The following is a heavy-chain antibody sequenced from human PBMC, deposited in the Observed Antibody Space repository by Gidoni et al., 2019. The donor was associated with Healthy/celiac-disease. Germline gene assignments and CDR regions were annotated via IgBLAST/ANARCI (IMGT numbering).Heavy chain of an antibody. Sequence: QVQLQESGPGLVKPSQTLSLTCTVSGGSISSGGYYWSWIRQHPGKGLEWIGYIYYSGRTYYHPSLKSRVTISVDTSKNQFSLKLSSVTAADTAVYYCAGDTVTTGFRVFDYWGQGTLVTVSS. CDR1: GGSISSGGYY. D-gene: IGHD4-17*01. CDR3: AGDTVTTGFRVFDY. CDR2: IYYSGRT. J-gene: IGHJ4*02. V-gene: IGHV4-31*03.